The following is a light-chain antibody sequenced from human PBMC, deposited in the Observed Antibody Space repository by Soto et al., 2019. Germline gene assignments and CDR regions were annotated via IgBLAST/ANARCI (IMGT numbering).Light chain of an antibody. CDR3: QQYGSSPVT. J-gene: IGKJ1*01. V-gene: IGKV3-20*01. CDR2: GAS. CDR1: QRLPSSY. Sequence: EIVLTQSPGTLSLSPGERATLSCRASQRLPSSYLAWYQQKPGQAPRLLIYGASSRATGIPDRFSGSGSGTDFTLTISRLEPEDFAVYYCQQYGSSPVTFGQGTKVDI.